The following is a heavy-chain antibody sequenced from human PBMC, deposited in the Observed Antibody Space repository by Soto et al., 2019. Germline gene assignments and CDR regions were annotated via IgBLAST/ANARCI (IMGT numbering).Heavy chain of an antibody. V-gene: IGHV6-1*01. CDR1: GDSVSSNRAA. Sequence: SQTLSLTCAISGDSVSSNRAAWNCIRQSPSRGLEWLGRTYYRSKWYDDYAVSVKGRITINPDTSKNQFSLHLNSVTPEDTAVYYCASECAASTDYGGNIDYWGPGTLVTVSS. J-gene: IGHJ4*02. CDR3: ASECAASTDYGGNIDY. D-gene: IGHD2-15*01. CDR2: TYYRSKWYD.